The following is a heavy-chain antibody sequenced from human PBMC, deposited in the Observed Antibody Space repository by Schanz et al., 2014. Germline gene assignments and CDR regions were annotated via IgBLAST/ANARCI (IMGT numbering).Heavy chain of an antibody. CDR2: INSDGTKR. CDR1: GFTFSSYD. J-gene: IGHJ3*02. Sequence: QVQLVESGGGVVQPGRSLRLSCVASGFTFSSYDVFWVRQAPGKGLEWVAFINSDGTKRFYADSVKSRFTISRDNSRSTLYLQMNSLRAEDTAVYYCARDGYSVVVISPTESFDIWGQGTMVTVSP. CDR3: ARDGYSVVVISPTESFDI. V-gene: IGHV3-33*01. D-gene: IGHD2-21*01.